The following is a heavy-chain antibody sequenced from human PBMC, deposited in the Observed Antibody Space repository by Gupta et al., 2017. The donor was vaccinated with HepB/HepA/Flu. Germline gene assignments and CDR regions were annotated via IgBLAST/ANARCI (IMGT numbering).Heavy chain of an antibody. D-gene: IGHD4-17*01. CDR1: GFTFDDYG. Sequence: EVQLVESGGALVQPGRSLRLSCAASGFTFDDYGMHWVRQAPGKGLEWVSGISWNSGSIGYADSVKGRFTISRDNAKNSLYLQMNSLRAEDTALYYCAKDLRKKYFYIGVDVWGRGTTVTVSS. J-gene: IGHJ6*02. CDR3: AKDLRKKYFYIGVDV. CDR2: ISWNSGSI. V-gene: IGHV3-9*01.